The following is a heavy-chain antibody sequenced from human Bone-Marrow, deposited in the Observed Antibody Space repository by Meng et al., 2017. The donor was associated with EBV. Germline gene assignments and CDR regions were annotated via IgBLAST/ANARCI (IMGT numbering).Heavy chain of an antibody. D-gene: IGHD6-13*01. CDR2: IYHSGST. CDR1: SASGRRNW. Sequence: HVELQAWGLGLRTRRGCSLPPLPIHWSASGRRNWWNSVRQPPGKGLEWIGEIYHSGSTNYNPSLKSRVTISVDESKNQFSLEVKSVTAADTAVYYCARAGISPAGTWGSWLDPWGQGTLVTVSS. J-gene: IGHJ5*02. V-gene: IGHV4-4*03. CDR3: ARAGISPAGTWGSWLDP.